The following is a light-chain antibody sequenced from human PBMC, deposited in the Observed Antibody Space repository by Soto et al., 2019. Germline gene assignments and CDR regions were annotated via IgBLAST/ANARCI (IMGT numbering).Light chain of an antibody. CDR1: QTVRNNY. Sequence: EFVLTQSPGTLSLSPGDRATLSCRASQTVRNNYLAWYQQKPGQAPRLLIYDASSRATGIPDRFSGGGSGTDFTLTISSLEPEDFAVYYCQQFSSYPLTFGGGTKVDIK. CDR3: QQFSSYPLT. V-gene: IGKV3-20*01. CDR2: DAS. J-gene: IGKJ4*01.